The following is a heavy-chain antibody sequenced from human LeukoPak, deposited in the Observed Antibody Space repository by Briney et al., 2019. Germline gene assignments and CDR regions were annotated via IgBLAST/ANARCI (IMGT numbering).Heavy chain of an antibody. CDR2: IRKDGSEK. V-gene: IGHV3-7*01. Sequence: GGSLRLSCAVSGFTFTDYWMNWVRQAPGKGPEWVASIRKDGSEKTYVDSVKGRFTISRDNTKNSLSLQLNGLRAEDTAVYYCARDGTAAGLYFDLWGQGNLVTVSS. CDR1: GFTFTDYW. CDR3: ARDGTAAGLYFDL. J-gene: IGHJ4*01. D-gene: IGHD6-13*01.